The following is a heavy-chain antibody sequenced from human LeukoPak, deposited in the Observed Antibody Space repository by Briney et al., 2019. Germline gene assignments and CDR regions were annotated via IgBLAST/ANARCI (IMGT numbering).Heavy chain of an antibody. CDR2: ISYDGSNK. J-gene: IGHJ3*02. D-gene: IGHD3-22*01. Sequence: GGSLRLSCAASGFTFSSYGMHWVRQVPGKGLEWVAVISYDGSNKYYADSVKGRFTISRDNSKNTLYLQMNTLRAEDTAVYYCARAGHVITMIVVLDAFDIWGQGTMVTVSS. CDR3: ARAGHVITMIVVLDAFDI. V-gene: IGHV3-30*03. CDR1: GFTFSSYG.